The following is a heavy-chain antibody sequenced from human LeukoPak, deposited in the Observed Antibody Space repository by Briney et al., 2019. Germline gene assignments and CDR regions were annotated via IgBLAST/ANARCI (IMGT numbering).Heavy chain of an antibody. D-gene: IGHD1-1*01. J-gene: IGHJ4*02. V-gene: IGHV3-11*03. CDR1: GFTFSDYY. Sequence: GGSLRLSCAAFGFTFSDYYMSWIRQAPGKGLEWVSYISKSGSDTNFADSVKGRFTISRDNAKNSLYLQMNSLRAEDTAVYYCARVGATGTADYWGQGTLVTVPS. CDR2: ISKSGSDT. CDR3: ARVGATGTADY.